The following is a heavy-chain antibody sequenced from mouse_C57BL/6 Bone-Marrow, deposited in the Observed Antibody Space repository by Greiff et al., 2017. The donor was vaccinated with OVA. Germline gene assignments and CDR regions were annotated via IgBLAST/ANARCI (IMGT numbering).Heavy chain of an antibody. CDR1: GYAFTNYL. V-gene: IGHV1-54*01. CDR2: INPGSGGT. Sequence: QVQLKQSGAELVRPGTSVKVSCKASGYAFTNYLIEWVKQRPGQGLEWIGVINPGSGGTTSNEKFQGKATLTADKSSRTAYRQLSSLTSEDSAVYFGARDERQLRLLPFAYWGQGTLVTVSA. CDR3: ARDERQLRLLPFAY. J-gene: IGHJ3*01. D-gene: IGHD3-2*02.